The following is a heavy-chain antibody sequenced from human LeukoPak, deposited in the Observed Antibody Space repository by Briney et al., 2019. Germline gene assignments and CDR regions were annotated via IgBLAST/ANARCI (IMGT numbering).Heavy chain of an antibody. D-gene: IGHD1-1*01. V-gene: IGHV1-18*01. CDR3: ARGKEREPFDF. CDR2: IFTYNGDT. J-gene: IGHJ4*02. Sequence: ASVKVSCKASGYTFISYGISWVRQAPGQGLEWVGWIFTYNGDTKYEKKFQGRVTMTTDSSTNTVYLELRSLRSDDTAVYYCARGKEREPFDFWGQGTLVNVSS. CDR1: GYTFISYG.